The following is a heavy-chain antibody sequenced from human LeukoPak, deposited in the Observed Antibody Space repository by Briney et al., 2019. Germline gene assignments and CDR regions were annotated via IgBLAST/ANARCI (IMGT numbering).Heavy chain of an antibody. CDR3: ARHGYCSGGSCYSFGY. J-gene: IGHJ4*02. Sequence: SGGSLRLSCAASGSTFDDYGMSWVRQAPGKGLEWVSGINWNGGSTGYADSVKGRFTISRDNAKNSLYLQMNSLRAEDTALYYCARHGYCSGGSCYSFGYWGQGTLVTVSS. V-gene: IGHV3-20*04. CDR2: INWNGGST. D-gene: IGHD2-15*01. CDR1: GSTFDDYG.